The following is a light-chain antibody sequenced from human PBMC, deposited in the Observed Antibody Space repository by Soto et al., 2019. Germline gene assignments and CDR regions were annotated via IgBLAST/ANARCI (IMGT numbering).Light chain of an antibody. J-gene: IGKJ4*01. V-gene: IGKV3-11*01. Sequence: EIVLTQSPATLSLSPGERATLSCRASQSVSSYFAWYQQKPGQAPRLLIYDASNRATGIPDRFSGSGSGTDFTLTISSLEPEDFPVYYCQQRSNWPLTLGGGTKVDIK. CDR1: QSVSSY. CDR3: QQRSNWPLT. CDR2: DAS.